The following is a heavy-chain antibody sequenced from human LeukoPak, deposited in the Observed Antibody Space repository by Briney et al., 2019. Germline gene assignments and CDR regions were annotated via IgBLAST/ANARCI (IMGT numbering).Heavy chain of an antibody. CDR2: TRYDGSNY. CDR1: GFTFSSYD. Sequence: AGGSLRLSCAASGFTFSSYDMHWVRQAPGKGLEWVAVTRYDGSNYYYADSVKGRFTISRDNSKNTLYLQMNSLRPEDTAVYYCAKDTGRRIFGVAYDAFDIWGQGTMVTVSS. CDR3: AKDTGRRIFGVAYDAFDI. V-gene: IGHV3-30*02. D-gene: IGHD3-3*01. J-gene: IGHJ3*02.